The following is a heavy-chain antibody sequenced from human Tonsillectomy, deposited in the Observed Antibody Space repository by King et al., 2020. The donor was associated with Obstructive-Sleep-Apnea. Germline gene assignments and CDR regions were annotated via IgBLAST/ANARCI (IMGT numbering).Heavy chain of an antibody. D-gene: IGHD3-22*01. J-gene: IGHJ4*02. Sequence: VQLQESGPGLVKPSETLSLTCTVSGGSISSYYWSWIRQPPGKGLEWIGYVYYSGSTNYNPSLKSRVSISVDTSKKQFSLKFSSVTAADTAVYYCAREAYDSSGYWALLDYWGQGTLVTVSS. CDR3: AREAYDSSGYWALLDY. V-gene: IGHV4-59*01. CDR1: GGSISSYY. CDR2: VYYSGST.